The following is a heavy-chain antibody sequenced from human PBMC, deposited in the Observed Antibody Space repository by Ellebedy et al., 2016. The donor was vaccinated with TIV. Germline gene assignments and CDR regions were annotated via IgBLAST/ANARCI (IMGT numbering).Heavy chain of an antibody. CDR3: ARVRWATVARGVTFHYGMDV. CDR2: FLPMFGTA. J-gene: IGHJ6*02. V-gene: IGHV1-69*13. CDR1: GGTFSTYA. D-gene: IGHD3-10*01. Sequence: ASVKVSCKAFGGTFSTYALNWVRQAPGQGLERIGAFLPMFGTATSAQKFQGRVAITADESMTTAYMDLSSLRSEDTAVYYCARVRWATVARGVTFHYGMDVWGQGTTVTVTS.